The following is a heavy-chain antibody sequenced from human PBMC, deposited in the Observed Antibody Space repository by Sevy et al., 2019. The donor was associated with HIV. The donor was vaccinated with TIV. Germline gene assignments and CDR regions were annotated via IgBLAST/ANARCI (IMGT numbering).Heavy chain of an antibody. CDR1: AGSISSGGYY. CDR2: IYYSGST. CDR3: ARVRGGDKYGGKTYYFDY. D-gene: IGHD2-15*01. Sequence: SDTLSLTCTVSAGSISSGGYYWSWIRQHPGKGLEWIGYIYYSGSTYYNPSLKSRVTISVDTSKNQFSLKLSSVTAADTAVYYCARVRGGDKYGGKTYYFDYWGQGTLVTVSS. V-gene: IGHV4-31*03. J-gene: IGHJ4*02.